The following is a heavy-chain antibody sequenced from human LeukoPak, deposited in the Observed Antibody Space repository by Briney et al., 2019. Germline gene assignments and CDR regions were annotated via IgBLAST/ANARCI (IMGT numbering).Heavy chain of an antibody. CDR2: IRGSGDNT. V-gene: IGHV3-23*01. D-gene: IGHD5-12*01. CDR1: GLTFSSHA. Sequence: GGSLRLSCAASGLTFSSHAMSWVRQAPGKGLEWVSGIRGSGDNTNYADSVKGRFTISRDNSKNTLYLQMNSLRAEDTAVFYCAKKRLRGPPDAFDIWGQGTTVTVSS. CDR3: AKKRLRGPPDAFDI. J-gene: IGHJ3*02.